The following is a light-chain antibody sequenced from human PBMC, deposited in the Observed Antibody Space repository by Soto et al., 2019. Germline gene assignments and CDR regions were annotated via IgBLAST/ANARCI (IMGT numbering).Light chain of an antibody. CDR3: QQYDILPIT. CDR1: QDIAIY. Sequence: IQLTQSPSSLSASVGDIVTITCRASQDIAIYLAWYQQKPGEAPKLLIYAASNLEIGVPSRFSGSGSGTHFTFTISSLQTEDIGTYYCQQYDILPITFGRGTRLEIK. V-gene: IGKV1-33*01. J-gene: IGKJ5*01. CDR2: AAS.